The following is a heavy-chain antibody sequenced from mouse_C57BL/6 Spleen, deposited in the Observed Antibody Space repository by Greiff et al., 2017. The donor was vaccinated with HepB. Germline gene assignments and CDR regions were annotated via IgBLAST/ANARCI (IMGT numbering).Heavy chain of an antibody. D-gene: IGHD2-2*01. V-gene: IGHV1-80*01. CDR2: IYPGDGDT. CDR3: ARWAYYGYDEDYAMDY. CDR1: GYAFSSYW. J-gene: IGHJ4*01. Sequence: QVQLQQSGAELVKPGASVKISCKASGYAFSSYWMNWVKQRPGKGLEWIGQIYPGDGDTNYNGKFKGKATLTADKSSSTAYMQLSSLTSEDAAVYFFARWAYYGYDEDYAMDYWGQGTSVTVSS.